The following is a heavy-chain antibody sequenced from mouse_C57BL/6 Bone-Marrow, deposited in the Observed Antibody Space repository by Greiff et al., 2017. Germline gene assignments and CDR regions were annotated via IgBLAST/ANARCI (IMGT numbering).Heavy chain of an antibody. CDR3: TTLYYGSRNHY. CDR2: IDPEDGDT. CDR1: GFNIKDYY. V-gene: IGHV14-1*01. J-gene: IGHJ2*01. Sequence: VQLQESGAEPVRPGASVKLSCTASGFNIKDYYMHWVKQRPEPGLEWIGRIDPEDGDTDYAPKFQGKATMTAVTSTNTAYLQLSSLTSEDTAVYYCTTLYYGSRNHYWGQGTTLTVSS. D-gene: IGHD1-1*01.